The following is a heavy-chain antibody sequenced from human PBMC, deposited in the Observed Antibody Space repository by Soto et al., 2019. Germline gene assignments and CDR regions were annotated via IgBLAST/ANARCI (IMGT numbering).Heavy chain of an antibody. CDR2: IYKSTTT. CDR3: ARGRYCLTGRCFPNWFDS. CDR1: GDSISTVDYF. Sequence: RSLTCSVSGDSISTVDYFWAWIRQPPGQALEYIGYIYKSTTTYYNPSFESRVAISLDTSKSQFSLNVTSVTAADTAVYFCARGRYCLTGRCFPNWFDSWGQGTLVTVSS. J-gene: IGHJ5*01. D-gene: IGHD2-15*01. V-gene: IGHV4-30-4*01.